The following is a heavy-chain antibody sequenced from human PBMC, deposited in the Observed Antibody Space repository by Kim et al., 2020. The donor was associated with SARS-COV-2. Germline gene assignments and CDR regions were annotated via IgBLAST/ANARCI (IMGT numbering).Heavy chain of an antibody. CDR2: T. CDR3: ARGSMNTGWFVD. V-gene: IGHV4-59*09. D-gene: IGHD3-22*01. Sequence: TNYNPSLKSRLTMSVDTSKNQFSLELNSVTAADTAVYFCARGSMNTGWFVDWGQGTLVTVSS. J-gene: IGHJ5*02.